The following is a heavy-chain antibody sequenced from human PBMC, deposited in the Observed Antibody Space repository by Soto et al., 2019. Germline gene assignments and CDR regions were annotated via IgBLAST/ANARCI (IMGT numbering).Heavy chain of an antibody. CDR1: GDSISSSKW. CDR3: ARMNRDYYYYGMDV. V-gene: IGHV4-4*02. CDR2: IDHNGVA. J-gene: IGHJ6*02. Sequence: SETLSLTCGVSGDSISSSKWWTWVRQTPGNGLEWIGKIDHNGVANYDPSLEGRVTISKDISKNQISLKVTSVTAADSAVYYCARMNRDYYYYGMDVWGQGATVTVSS.